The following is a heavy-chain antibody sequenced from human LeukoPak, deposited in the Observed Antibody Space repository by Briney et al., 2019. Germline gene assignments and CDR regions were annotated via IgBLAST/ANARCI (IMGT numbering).Heavy chain of an antibody. J-gene: IGHJ5*02. CDR2: LESDGRT. CDR1: GFTLSSHW. V-gene: IGHV3-74*01. CDR3: AKESKHIVVVTASLGIDP. Sequence: RGSLRLSCAASGFTLSSHWMHWVRQVPGEGLVSVSRLESDGRTAYADSVKGRFIISRDNAKNTLYLQMNSLRAEDTAVYYCAKESKHIVVVTASLGIDPWGQGTLVSVSS. D-gene: IGHD2-21*02.